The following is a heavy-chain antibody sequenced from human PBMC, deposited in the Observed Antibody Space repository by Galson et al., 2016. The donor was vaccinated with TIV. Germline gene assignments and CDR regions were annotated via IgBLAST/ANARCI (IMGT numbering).Heavy chain of an antibody. V-gene: IGHV3-66*02. CDR3: ARDRVVDATYYYYYYGMDV. J-gene: IGHJ6*02. Sequence: SLRLSCAASGLSVSINYMAWVRQAPGKGLEWVSLISAGGNTYYPDSVKGRFTISRDNSKNTLYLQMNSLRVEDTAVYYCARDRVVDATYYYYYYGMDVWGHGTAVIVSS. CDR2: ISAGGNT. D-gene: IGHD2-15*01. CDR1: GLSVSINY.